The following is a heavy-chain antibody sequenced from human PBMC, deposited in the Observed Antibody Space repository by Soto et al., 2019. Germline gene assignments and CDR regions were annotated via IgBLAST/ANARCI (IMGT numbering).Heavy chain of an antibody. J-gene: IGHJ5*02. CDR2: INHSGST. CDR1: GGSFIGYY. CDR3: ATLGHYDFWSGFRKGNWFDP. V-gene: IGHV4-34*01. D-gene: IGHD3-3*01. Sequence: QVQLQQWGAGLLKPSETVSLTCAVYGGSFIGYYGTWIRQPPGKGLEWIGEINHSGSTNYNPSLQSRVTISADKSKNQFSLRLSSVTAADTAVYYCATLGHYDFWSGFRKGNWFDPWGQGTLVTVSS.